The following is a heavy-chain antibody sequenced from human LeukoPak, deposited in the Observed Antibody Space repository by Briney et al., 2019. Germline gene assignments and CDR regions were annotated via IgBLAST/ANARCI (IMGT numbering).Heavy chain of an antibody. CDR1: GGSISSSNW. CDR2: IYHSGST. V-gene: IGHV4-4*02. J-gene: IGHJ4*02. Sequence: SETLSLTCAVSGGSISSSNWWSWVRQPPGKGLEWIGEIYHSGSTNYNPSLKSRVTISVDKSKNQFSLKLSSVTVADTAVYYCAHLGASGYFDYWGQGTLVTVSS. D-gene: IGHD2-8*02. CDR3: AHLGASGYFDY.